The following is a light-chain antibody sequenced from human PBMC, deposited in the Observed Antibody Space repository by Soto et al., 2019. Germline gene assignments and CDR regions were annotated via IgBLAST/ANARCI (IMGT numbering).Light chain of an antibody. V-gene: IGKV3-20*01. CDR3: QQYGSSGT. CDR2: GAS. CDR1: QSVTSNN. Sequence: EIVLTQSPGTLSLSPGERATLSCRASQSVTSNNLAWYQQKPGQAPRLLIYGASSRATGIPDRFSGSGSGTEFTLTISSLEPEDFAVYYCQQYGSSGTFGQGTKVDIK. J-gene: IGKJ1*01.